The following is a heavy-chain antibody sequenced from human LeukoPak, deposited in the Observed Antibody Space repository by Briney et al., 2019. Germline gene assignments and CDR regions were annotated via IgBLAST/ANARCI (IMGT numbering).Heavy chain of an antibody. V-gene: IGHV4-39*02. D-gene: IGHD3-3*01. CDR2: ICYSGST. CDR1: GGSITSSSYY. CDR3: ARDLMDQIFGVVINQYGIDV. J-gene: IGHJ6*02. Sequence: TSETLSLTCIVSGGSITSSSYYWGWIRQPPGKGLEWIGRICYSGSTYYNPSLKSRVTISVDTSKNQFSLKLSSVTAADTAVYYCARDLMDQIFGVVINQYGIDVWGQGTTVTVSS.